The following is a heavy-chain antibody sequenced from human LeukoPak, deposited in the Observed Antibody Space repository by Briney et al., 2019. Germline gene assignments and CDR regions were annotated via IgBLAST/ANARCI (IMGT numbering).Heavy chain of an antibody. CDR2: IIPIFGTA. V-gene: IGHV1-69*13. J-gene: IGHJ4*02. Sequence: GASVKVSCKASGGTFSSYAISWVRQAPGQGLEWMGGIIPIFGTANYAQKFQGRVTITAGESTSTAYMELSSLRSEDTAVYYCARIGSSWYVYWGQGTLVTVSS. CDR3: ARIGSSWYVY. CDR1: GGTFSSYA. D-gene: IGHD6-13*01.